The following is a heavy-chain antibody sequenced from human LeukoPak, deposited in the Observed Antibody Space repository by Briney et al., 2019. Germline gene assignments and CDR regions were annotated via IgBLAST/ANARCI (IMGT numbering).Heavy chain of an antibody. CDR1: GFTFSDYW. Sequence: GGSLRLSCAASGFTFSDYWMHWVRQVPGKGLVWVSRINTSGSSTTYADSVKGRFTISRDNAKNTLYLQMDSLRAEDTGVYYCARSNHADDFWGQGTLVTVSS. D-gene: IGHD1-14*01. J-gene: IGHJ4*02. CDR2: INTSGSST. CDR3: ARSNHADDF. V-gene: IGHV3-74*03.